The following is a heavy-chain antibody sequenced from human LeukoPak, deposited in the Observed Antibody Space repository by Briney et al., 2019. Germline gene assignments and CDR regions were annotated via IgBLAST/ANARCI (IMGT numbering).Heavy chain of an antibody. V-gene: IGHV3-30*02. CDR1: GFTFSSYG. D-gene: IGHD6-13*01. J-gene: IGHJ3*02. CDR2: IRYDGSDK. CDR3: AKDQFWLGIAAAGIGAFDI. Sequence: GGSLRLSCTVSGFTFSSYGMNWVRQAPAKGLEWVAFIRYDGSDKYYAESVKGRFTLSRDNSKNTLFLQLNGLRAEDTAVYYCAKDQFWLGIAAAGIGAFDIWGQGTMVTVSS.